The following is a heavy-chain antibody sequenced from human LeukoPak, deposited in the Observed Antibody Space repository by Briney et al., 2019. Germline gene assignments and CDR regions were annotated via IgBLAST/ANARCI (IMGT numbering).Heavy chain of an antibody. CDR1: GFRCSDYW. J-gene: IGHJ4*02. Sequence: GGSLRLSCAASGFRCSDYWMTWVRQAPGKGLEWVANIEQDGGEKYYVDSVKGRFTISRDNVKNSLYLHMNSLRVEDTAVYYCARGRYVDWLFDYWGQGTLVTVSS. CDR2: IEQDGGEK. CDR3: ARGRYVDWLFDY. D-gene: IGHD3-9*01. V-gene: IGHV3-7*03.